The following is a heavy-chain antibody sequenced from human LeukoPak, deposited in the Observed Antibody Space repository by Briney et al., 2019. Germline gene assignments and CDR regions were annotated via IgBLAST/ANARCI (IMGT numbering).Heavy chain of an antibody. J-gene: IGHJ4*02. CDR3: ARWACSSTSCYYFDY. V-gene: IGHV3-21*01. Sequence: GGSLRLSCAASGFTFSNAWMSWVRQAPGKGLEWVSSISNSSTYIYYADSVKGRFTISRDNVQNSLYLQMNSLRAEDTDVYYCARWACSSTSCYYFDYWGQGTLVIVSS. CDR2: ISNSSTYI. CDR1: GFTFSNAW. D-gene: IGHD2-2*01.